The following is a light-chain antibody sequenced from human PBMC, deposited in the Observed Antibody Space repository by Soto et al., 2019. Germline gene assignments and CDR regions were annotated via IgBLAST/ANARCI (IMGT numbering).Light chain of an antibody. V-gene: IGKV1-39*01. Sequence: DIQMTQSPSSLSASIGDRVTIACRASQNIGNYLNWFQQKPGKAPKLLVYAASTLQSGVPSRFTGSGSGTDFSLNISSLQPEDFATYFCQQSQTSPRTFGPGTRVEI. CDR1: QNIGNY. CDR3: QQSQTSPRT. CDR2: AAS. J-gene: IGKJ1*01.